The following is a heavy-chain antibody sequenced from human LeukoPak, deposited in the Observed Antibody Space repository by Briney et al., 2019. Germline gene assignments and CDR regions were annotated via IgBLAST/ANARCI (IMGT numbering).Heavy chain of an antibody. Sequence: PSETLSLTCTVSGGSINSSSYYWGWIPPPPGQGLEWIGTSYYSGSTYYNASLKRRVTISVDTSKNQFSLNLSSVTASDTAVYYCARRFAPSRNDAFDIWGQGTMVTVSS. V-gene: IGHV4-39*01. CDR3: ARRFAPSRNDAFDI. J-gene: IGHJ3*02. D-gene: IGHD3-10*01. CDR1: GGSINSSSYY. CDR2: SYYSGST.